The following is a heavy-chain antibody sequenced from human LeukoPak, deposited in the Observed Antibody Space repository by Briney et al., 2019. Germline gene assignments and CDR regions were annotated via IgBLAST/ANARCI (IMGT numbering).Heavy chain of an antibody. Sequence: SETLSLTCTVSGGSISSSSYYWGWIRQPPGKGLEWIGSIYYSGSTYYNPSLKSRVTISVDTSKNQFSLKLSSVTAADTAVYYCARDSYSSGWYDWGQGTLVTVSS. CDR3: ARDSYSSGWYD. V-gene: IGHV4-39*07. J-gene: IGHJ1*01. CDR2: IYYSGST. D-gene: IGHD6-19*01. CDR1: GGSISSSSYY.